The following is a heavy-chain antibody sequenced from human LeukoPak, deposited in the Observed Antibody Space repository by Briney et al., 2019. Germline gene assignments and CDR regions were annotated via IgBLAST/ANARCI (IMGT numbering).Heavy chain of an antibody. D-gene: IGHD5-12*01. CDR1: GGSISSSSYY. J-gene: IGHJ4*02. CDR2: IYYSGST. CDR3: ARHESGYEHTPNFDY. Sequence: KSSEALSLTCTVSGGSISSSSYYWGWIRQPPGKGLEWIGSIYYSGSTYYNPSLKSRVTISVDTSKNQFSLKLSSVTAADTAVYYCARHESGYEHTPNFDYWGQGTLVTVSS. V-gene: IGHV4-39*01.